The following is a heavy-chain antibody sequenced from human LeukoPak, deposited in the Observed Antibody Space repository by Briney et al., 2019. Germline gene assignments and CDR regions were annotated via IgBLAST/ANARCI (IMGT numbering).Heavy chain of an antibody. V-gene: IGHV3-7*01. CDR3: AKEGY. CDR1: GFSFSVNW. Sequence: GGSLRLSCAASGFSFSVNWMSWVRQAPGKGPEWVASIKKDESEKYYVDSVSGRFTISRDNAKNSLYLQMNGLRVEDTAVYYCAKEGYWGRGTLVTVSS. CDR2: IKKDESEK. J-gene: IGHJ4*02.